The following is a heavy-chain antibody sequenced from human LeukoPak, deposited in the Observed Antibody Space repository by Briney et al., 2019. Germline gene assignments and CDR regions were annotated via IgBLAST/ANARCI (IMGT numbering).Heavy chain of an antibody. V-gene: IGHV4-34*01. J-gene: IGHJ4*02. D-gene: IGHD3-10*01. CDR3: ARGQRKTYYYGSGSSRFDY. CDR2: INHSGST. CDR1: GFTFTNAW. Sequence: GSLRLSCAASGFTFTNAWMTWVRQAPGKGLEWIGEINHSGSTNYNPSLKSRVTISVDTSKNQFSLKLSSVTAADTAVYYCARGQRKTYYYGSGSSRFDYWGQGTLVTVSS.